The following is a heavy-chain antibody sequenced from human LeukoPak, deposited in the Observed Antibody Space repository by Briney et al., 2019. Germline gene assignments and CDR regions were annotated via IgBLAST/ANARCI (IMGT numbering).Heavy chain of an antibody. J-gene: IGHJ3*02. Sequence: PSETLSLTCSVSGDSISSYYWSWIRQPAGKGLEWIGRIYTSGSTNYNPSLKSRVTMPVDTSKNQISLKLTSVTAADTAVYYCARDRISAVVDAFDIWGQGQWSPSLQ. CDR2: IYTSGST. D-gene: IGHD2/OR15-2a*01. CDR3: ARDRISAVVDAFDI. CDR1: GDSISSYY. V-gene: IGHV4-4*07.